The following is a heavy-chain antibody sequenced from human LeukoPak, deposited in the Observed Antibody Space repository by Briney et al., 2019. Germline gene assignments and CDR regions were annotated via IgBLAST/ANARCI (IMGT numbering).Heavy chain of an antibody. D-gene: IGHD1-1*01. J-gene: IGHJ6*03. CDR2: IYYSGST. Sequence: PSETLSLTCTVSGGSISSSSYYWGWIRQPPGKGLEWIGSIYYSGSTYYNPSLKSRVTISVDTSKNQFSLKLSSVTAADTAVYYCARDSRSRFETNSYYYYYYMDVWGKGTTVTVSS. CDR1: GGSISSSSYY. CDR3: ARDSRSRFETNSYYYYYYMDV. V-gene: IGHV4-39*07.